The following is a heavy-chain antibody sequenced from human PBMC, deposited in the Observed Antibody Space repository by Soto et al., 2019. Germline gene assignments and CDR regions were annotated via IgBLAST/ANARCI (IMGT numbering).Heavy chain of an antibody. CDR3: ARDLDVVVPAAGFSSSP. J-gene: IGHJ5*02. V-gene: IGHV1-18*01. Sequence: ASVKVSCKASGYTFTSYGFSWVRQAPGQGLEWMGWINTYNGNTNYAQKLQGRVTMTADTSTSTAYMELRSLRSDDTAVYYCARDLDVVVPAAGFSSSPWGQGTLVTVSS. CDR2: INTYNGNT. D-gene: IGHD2-2*01. CDR1: GYTFTSYG.